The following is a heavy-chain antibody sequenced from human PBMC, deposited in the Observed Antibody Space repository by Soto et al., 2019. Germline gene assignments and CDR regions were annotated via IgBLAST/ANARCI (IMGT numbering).Heavy chain of an antibody. CDR1: GASINSADYY. D-gene: IGHD2-2*01. J-gene: IGHJ5*01. V-gene: IGHV4-30-4*01. CDR2: IYYSGST. CDR3: ARAVYCRSAACSNWFDS. Sequence: QVQLQESGPGLVKPSQTLSLTCAVSGASINSADYYWSWIRQPPGKGLEWIGYIYYSGSTYYNPPLKSRAAISADMSKNQFSLRLSSATAADTAVYYCARAVYCRSAACSNWFDSWGQGTLVTVSS.